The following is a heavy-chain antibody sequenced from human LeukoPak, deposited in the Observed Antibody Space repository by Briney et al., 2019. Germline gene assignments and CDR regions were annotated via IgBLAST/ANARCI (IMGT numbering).Heavy chain of an antibody. CDR2: IIPIFGTA. CDR1: GGTFTSYA. V-gene: IGHV1-69*06. J-gene: IGHJ4*02. CDR3: ARGGLYCSSTSCYGIEY. D-gene: IGHD2-2*01. Sequence: SVKVSCKASGGTFTSYAISWVRQAPGQGLEWMGGIIPIFGTANYAQKFQGRVTITADKSTSTAYMELSSLRSDDTAVYYCARGGLYCSSTSCYGIEYWGQGTLVTVSS.